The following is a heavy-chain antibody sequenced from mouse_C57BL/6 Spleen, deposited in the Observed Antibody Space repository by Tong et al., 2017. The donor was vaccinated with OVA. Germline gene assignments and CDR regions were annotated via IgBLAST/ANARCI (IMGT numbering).Heavy chain of an antibody. Sequence: EVQLQESGGGLVQPGESLKLSCESNEYEFPSHDMSWVRKTPEKRLELVAAINSDGGSTYYPDTMERRFIISRDNTKKTLYLQMSSLRSEDTALYYCARRNYYGSSYYWYFDVWGTGTTVTVSS. D-gene: IGHD1-1*01. J-gene: IGHJ1*03. CDR1: EYEFPSHD. V-gene: IGHV5-2*01. CDR3: ARRNYYGSSYYWYFDV. CDR2: INSDGGST.